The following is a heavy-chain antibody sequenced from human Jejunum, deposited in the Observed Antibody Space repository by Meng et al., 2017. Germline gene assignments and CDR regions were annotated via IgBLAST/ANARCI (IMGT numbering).Heavy chain of an antibody. CDR2: INTKTGNP. V-gene: IGHV7-4-1*02. J-gene: IGHJ4*02. Sequence: QVQLVQFGSEFKKPGASVKVSCMAAAYTFTNYDINWVRQAPGQGLEWMGWINTKTGNPMYAQGFTGRFVFSLDTSVSTAHLHISTLTPEDTAVYYCAISGGGFDYWGQGTLVTVSS. D-gene: IGHD1-26*01. CDR3: AISGGGFDY. CDR1: AYTFTNYD.